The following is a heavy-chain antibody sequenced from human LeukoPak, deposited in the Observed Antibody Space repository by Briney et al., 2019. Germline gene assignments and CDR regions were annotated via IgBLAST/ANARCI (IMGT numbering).Heavy chain of an antibody. CDR3: ARERGSGSYYSDYYYGMDV. D-gene: IGHD3-10*01. CDR1: GYTFTSYD. CDR2: MNPNSGNT. J-gene: IGHJ6*02. Sequence: GASVKVSCKASGYTFTSYDINWVRQATGQGLEWMGWMNPNSGNTGYAQKFQGRVTMTRNTSISTAYMELSSLRSEDTAVYYCARERGSGSYYSDYYYGMDVRGQGTTVTVSS. V-gene: IGHV1-8*01.